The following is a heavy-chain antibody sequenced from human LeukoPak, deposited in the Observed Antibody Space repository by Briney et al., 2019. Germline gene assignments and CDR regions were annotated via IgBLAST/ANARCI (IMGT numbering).Heavy chain of an antibody. CDR3: AELGITMIGGV. V-gene: IGHV3-21*01. CDR2: ISRSSSYI. Sequence: PGGSLRLSCAASGFTFSGYSLNWVRQAPGKGLEWVSSISRSSSYIYYADSVKGRFTISRDNAKNSLYLQMNSLRAEDTAVYYCAELGITMIGGVWGKGTTVTISS. J-gene: IGHJ6*04. CDR1: GFTFSGYS. D-gene: IGHD3-10*02.